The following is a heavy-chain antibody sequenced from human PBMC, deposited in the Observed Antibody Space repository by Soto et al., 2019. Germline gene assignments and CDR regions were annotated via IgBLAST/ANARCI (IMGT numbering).Heavy chain of an antibody. D-gene: IGHD5-12*01. Sequence: QVQLQQWCPGLLKPSETLSLNCAVTGGSLSGYYWSWIRQPPGKGLEWIGEVKDGGHTNYSPSLRGRVTISSDTSNNQFSLRLNSVTAADTGVYYCARGQEGVVATHWDQGSLVTVSS. V-gene: IGHV4-34*01. J-gene: IGHJ4*02. CDR3: ARGQEGVVATH. CDR2: VKDGGHT. CDR1: GGSLSGYY.